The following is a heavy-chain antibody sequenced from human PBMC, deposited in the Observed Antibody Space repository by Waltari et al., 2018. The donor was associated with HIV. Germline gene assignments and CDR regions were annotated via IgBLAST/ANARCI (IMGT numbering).Heavy chain of an antibody. V-gene: IGHV3-23*01. D-gene: IGHD6-6*01. CDR3: TKEQYGTLGGA. J-gene: IGHJ6*02. CDR2: ISGSGGST. Sequence: EVQLLESEGDLVQPGGSLRLSCAASGFTFSSYAMSWVRQAPGKGLEWVSYISGSGGSTYYADSVKGRFTISRDNSKNTLYLQMNSLRAEDTALYYCTKEQYGTLGGAWGQGTTVTVSS. CDR1: GFTFSSYA.